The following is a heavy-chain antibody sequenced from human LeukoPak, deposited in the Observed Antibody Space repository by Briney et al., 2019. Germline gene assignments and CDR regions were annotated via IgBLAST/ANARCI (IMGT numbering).Heavy chain of an antibody. CDR3: ARDRYDSAELDY. CDR1: GFTVSSNY. Sequence: GGSLRLSCAASGFTVSSNYMSWVRQAPGKGLEWVSVIYSGGSTYYADSVKGRFTISRDNSKNTLYLQMNSLRAEDTAVYHCARDRYDSAELDYWGQGTLVTVSS. V-gene: IGHV3-53*01. CDR2: IYSGGST. J-gene: IGHJ4*02. D-gene: IGHD3-10*01.